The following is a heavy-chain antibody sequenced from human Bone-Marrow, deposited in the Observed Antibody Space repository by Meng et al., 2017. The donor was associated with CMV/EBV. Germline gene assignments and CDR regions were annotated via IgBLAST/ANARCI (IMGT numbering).Heavy chain of an antibody. J-gene: IGHJ4*02. V-gene: IGHV4-34*01. D-gene: IGHD1/OR15-1a*01. CDR1: GGSFSGYY. CDR2: INHSGST. Sequence: SQTLSLTCAVSGGSFSGYYWSWIRQSPGRGLEWIGEINHSGSTNYNPSLMSRVTISVAASKNEFSLNLSSVTAADTAVYFCARGPTFRNWNNFFDYWGQRSLVTVSS. CDR3: ARGPTFRNWNNFFDY.